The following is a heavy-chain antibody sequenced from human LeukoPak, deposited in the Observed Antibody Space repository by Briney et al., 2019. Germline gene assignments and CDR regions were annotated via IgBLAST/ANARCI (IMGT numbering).Heavy chain of an antibody. Sequence: SETLSLTCTVSDASISGYYWSWIRQPPGKGLEWIGYIYYSGSTNYNPSLKSRVTISVDTSKNQFSLKLSSVTAADTAVYYCARTSASSGDLDYWGQGTLVTVSS. CDR1: DASISGYY. D-gene: IGHD3-22*01. CDR2: IYYSGST. CDR3: ARTSASSGDLDY. V-gene: IGHV4-59*08. J-gene: IGHJ4*02.